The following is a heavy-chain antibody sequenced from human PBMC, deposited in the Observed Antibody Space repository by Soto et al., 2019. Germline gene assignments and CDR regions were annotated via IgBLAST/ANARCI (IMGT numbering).Heavy chain of an antibody. D-gene: IGHD1-20*01. CDR1: GYTFTGYY. Sequence: ASVKVSCKASGYTFTGYYMHWVRQAPGQGLEWMGWINPNSGGTNYAQKFQGWVTMTRDTSISAAYMELSRLRSDDTAVYYCASELVIVYTRAYSYYGMDVWGQGTTVTGSS. J-gene: IGHJ6*02. CDR2: INPNSGGT. CDR3: ASELVIVYTRAYSYYGMDV. V-gene: IGHV1-2*04.